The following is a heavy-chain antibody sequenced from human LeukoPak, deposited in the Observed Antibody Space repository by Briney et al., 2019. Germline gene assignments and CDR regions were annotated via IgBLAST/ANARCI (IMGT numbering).Heavy chain of an antibody. CDR2: ISGNNDNP. J-gene: IGHJ4*02. D-gene: IGHD2-2*01. V-gene: IGHV1-18*01. Sequence: GASVKVSCKASGYTFSNFGINWVRQAPGHGVEWIAWISGNNDNPNYGQKFQGRFTVTTDSSTSTAYMGLRNLRSDDTAVYYCARDGTSTDDYWGQGTLVTVSS. CDR3: ARDGTSTDDY. CDR1: GYTFSNFG.